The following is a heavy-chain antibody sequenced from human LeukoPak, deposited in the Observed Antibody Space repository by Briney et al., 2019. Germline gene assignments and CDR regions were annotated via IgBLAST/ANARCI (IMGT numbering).Heavy chain of an antibody. CDR1: GFTFSSYE. CDR3: ARDGAYNTYYYGSGSYDY. Sequence: GGSLRLSCAASGFTFSSYEMNWFRKAPGKGREGVSYISSSGSTIYYADSVKGRFTISRDNAKNSLYLQMNSLRAEDTAVYYCARDGAYNTYYYGSGSYDYWGQGTLVTVSS. CDR2: ISSSGSTI. J-gene: IGHJ4*02. D-gene: IGHD3-10*01. V-gene: IGHV3-48*03.